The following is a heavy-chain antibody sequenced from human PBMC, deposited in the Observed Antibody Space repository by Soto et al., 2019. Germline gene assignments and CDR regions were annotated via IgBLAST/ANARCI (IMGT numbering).Heavy chain of an antibody. CDR1: GGSFSGYY. V-gene: IGHV4-34*01. Sequence: PSETLSLTCAVYGGSFSGYYWSWIRQPPGKGLEWIGEINRSGSTNYNPSLKSRVTISVDTSKNQFSLKLSSVTAADTAVYYCASGWGQGYDFWSGYPYGMDVWGQGTTVTVSS. CDR3: ASGWGQGYDFWSGYPYGMDV. CDR2: INRSGST. J-gene: IGHJ6*02. D-gene: IGHD3-3*01.